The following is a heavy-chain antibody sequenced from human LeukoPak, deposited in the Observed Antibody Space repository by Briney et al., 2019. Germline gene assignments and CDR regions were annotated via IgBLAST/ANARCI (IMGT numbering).Heavy chain of an antibody. CDR1: GFTFSSYG. D-gene: IGHD6-13*01. Sequence: GGSLRPSCAASGFTFSSYGMYWVRQAPGKGLEWMAVIWFDGSTKYYADSVKGRFTISRDNSKNTLYLQMNSLRDDDTAVYYCARDEGIASYFDYWGQGTLVTVSS. CDR2: IWFDGSTK. V-gene: IGHV3-33*07. J-gene: IGHJ4*02. CDR3: ARDEGIASYFDY.